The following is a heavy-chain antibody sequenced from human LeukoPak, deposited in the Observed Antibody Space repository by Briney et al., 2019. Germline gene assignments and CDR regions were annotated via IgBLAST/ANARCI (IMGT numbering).Heavy chain of an antibody. D-gene: IGHD3-10*01. CDR3: ASSRAVVQGVTSPFDY. CDR1: GFTFSSYA. J-gene: IGHJ4*02. Sequence: GGSLRLSCAASGFTFSSYAMSWVRQAPGKGLEWVSAISGSGGSTYYADSVKGRFTISRDDPKNTLYLQMNSLRAEDTAVYYCASSRAVVQGVTSPFDYWGQGTLATVSS. V-gene: IGHV3-23*01. CDR2: ISGSGGST.